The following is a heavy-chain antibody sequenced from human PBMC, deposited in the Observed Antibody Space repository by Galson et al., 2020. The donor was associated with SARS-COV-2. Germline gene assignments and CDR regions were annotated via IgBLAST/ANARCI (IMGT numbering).Heavy chain of an antibody. J-gene: IGHJ4*02. CDR2: IYYSGST. Sequence: SENLSLTCTVAAGSISSHHWSCIRQPPGKGLEWIGYIYYSGSTNYNPSLKSRVTISVDTSKNQFSLKLSSVTAADTAVYYCAREVTIFGVGHYFDYWGQGTLVTVSS. D-gene: IGHD3-3*01. V-gene: IGHV4-59*11. CDR1: AGSISSHH. CDR3: AREVTIFGVGHYFDY.